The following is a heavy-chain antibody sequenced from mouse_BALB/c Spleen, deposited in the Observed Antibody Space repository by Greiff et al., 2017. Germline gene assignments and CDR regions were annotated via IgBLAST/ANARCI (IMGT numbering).Heavy chain of an antibody. V-gene: IGHV5-6-5*01. CDR1: GFTFSSYA. Sequence: EVKVVESGGGLVKPGGSLKLSCAASGFTFSSYAMSWVRQTPEKRLEWVASISSGGSTYYPDSVKGRFTISRDNARNILYLQMSSLRSEDTAMYYCARDGGYDRYFDYWGQGTTLTVSS. CDR3: ARDGGYDRYFDY. D-gene: IGHD2-2*01. J-gene: IGHJ2*01. CDR2: ISSGGST.